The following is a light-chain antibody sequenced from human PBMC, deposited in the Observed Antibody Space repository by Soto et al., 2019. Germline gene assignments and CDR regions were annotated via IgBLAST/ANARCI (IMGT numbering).Light chain of an antibody. V-gene: IGLV2-14*03. Sequence: QSALTQPASVSGSPGQSITISCTGTSSDVGGYNYVSWYQQHPGKAPRLLIYDVTRRHSGVSNRFSASKSGNTASLTISGLQAEDEADYYCTSYTSPSAPGVFGGGTKLTVL. J-gene: IGLJ3*02. CDR3: TSYTSPSAPGV. CDR2: DVT. CDR1: SSDVGGYNY.